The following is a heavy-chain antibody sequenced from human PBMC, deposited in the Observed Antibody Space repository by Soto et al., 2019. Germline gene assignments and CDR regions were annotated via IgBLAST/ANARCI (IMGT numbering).Heavy chain of an antibody. CDR3: ARDTWGRGATTPFFDY. D-gene: IGHD3-16*01. J-gene: IGHJ4*02. Sequence: QVQLVESGGGVVQPGRSLRLSCAASGFTFSSYAMHWVRQAPGKGLEWVAVISYDGSNKYYADSVKGRFTISRDNSKYTLYLQMNSLRAEDTAVYYGARDTWGRGATTPFFDYWGQGTLVTVSS. V-gene: IGHV3-30-3*01. CDR2: ISYDGSNK. CDR1: GFTFSSYA.